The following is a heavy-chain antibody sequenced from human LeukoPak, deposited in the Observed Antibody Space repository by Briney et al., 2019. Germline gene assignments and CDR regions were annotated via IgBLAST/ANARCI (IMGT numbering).Heavy chain of an antibody. CDR1: GFTFSSYG. J-gene: IGHJ4*02. CDR2: IWYDGSNK. D-gene: IGHD6-19*01. Sequence: GGSLRLSCAASGFTFSSYGMHWVRQAPGKGLEWVAVIWYDGSNKYYADSVKGRFTISRDNSKNTLYLQMNSLRAEDTAVYYCARAARAVAGQTPFDYWGQGTLVTVSS. V-gene: IGHV3-33*01. CDR3: ARAARAVAGQTPFDY.